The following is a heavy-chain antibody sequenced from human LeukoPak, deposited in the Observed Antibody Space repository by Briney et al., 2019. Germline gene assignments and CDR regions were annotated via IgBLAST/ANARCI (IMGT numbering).Heavy chain of an antibody. V-gene: IGHV3-48*03. Sequence: GGSLRLSCAASGFTFSSYEMNWVRQAPGKGLEWVSHISSSGNTIYYADSVKGRFTISRDNAKNSVYLQMNSLRAEDTAVYYCARNFYYWGQGTLVTVSS. J-gene: IGHJ4*02. CDR3: ARNFYY. CDR2: ISSSGNTI. CDR1: GFTFSSYE.